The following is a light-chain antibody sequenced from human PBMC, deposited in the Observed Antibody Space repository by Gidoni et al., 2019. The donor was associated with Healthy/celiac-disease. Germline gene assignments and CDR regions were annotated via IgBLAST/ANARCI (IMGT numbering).Light chain of an antibody. CDR1: QSISSY. J-gene: IGKJ2*01. CDR3: QQSYSTPV. Sequence: DIQMTQSPSSLSASVGDRVTITCLASQSISSYLNWYQQKPGKAPKLLIYAASRLQSGVPSRFSGSGSGTDFTLTISSLQPEDFATYYCQQSYSTPVFGQGTKLEIK. CDR2: AAS. V-gene: IGKV1-39*01.